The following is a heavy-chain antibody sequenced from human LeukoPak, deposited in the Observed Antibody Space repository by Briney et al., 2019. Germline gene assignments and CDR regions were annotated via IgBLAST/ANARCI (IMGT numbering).Heavy chain of an antibody. Sequence: GGSLRLSCAASGFTFTNFAMSWVRQAPGKGLEWVSAISSGGTITNYADSVKGRFTISRTNSKTTLYLQMNSLRAEDTAVYFCAKELSIALMVYAADSWGQGTLVTVSS. CDR1: GFTFTNFA. D-gene: IGHD2-8*01. CDR2: ISSGGTIT. V-gene: IGHV3-23*01. CDR3: AKELSIALMVYAADS. J-gene: IGHJ4*02.